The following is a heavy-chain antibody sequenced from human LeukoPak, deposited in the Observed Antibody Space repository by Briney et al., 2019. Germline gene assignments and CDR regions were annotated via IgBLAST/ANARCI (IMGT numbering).Heavy chain of an antibody. CDR2: MYSSGST. Sequence: SETLSLTCTVSGDSVSSGSYYWSWIRQPPGKGLEWIGYMYSSGSTNYNPSLKSRVTVSADTSRNQFSLKLSSVTAADTAVYYCARGGRIAAAGTGYFDYWGQGTLVTVSS. CDR1: GDSVSSGSYY. CDR3: ARGGRIAAAGTGYFDY. J-gene: IGHJ4*02. D-gene: IGHD6-13*01. V-gene: IGHV4-61*01.